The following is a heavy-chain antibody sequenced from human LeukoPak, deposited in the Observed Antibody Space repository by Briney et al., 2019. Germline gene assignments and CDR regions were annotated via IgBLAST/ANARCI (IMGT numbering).Heavy chain of an antibody. J-gene: IGHJ4*02. CDR2: INHSGST. V-gene: IGHV4-34*01. CDR3: AAERRYYYDSSGYHPLYFDY. D-gene: IGHD3-22*01. CDR1: GGSFSGYY. Sequence: SSETLSLTCAVYGGSFSGYYWSWIRQPPGKGLEWIGEINHSGSTNYSPSLKSRVTISVDTSKNQFSLKLSSVTAADTAVYYCAAERRYYYDSSGYHPLYFDYWGQGTLVTVSS.